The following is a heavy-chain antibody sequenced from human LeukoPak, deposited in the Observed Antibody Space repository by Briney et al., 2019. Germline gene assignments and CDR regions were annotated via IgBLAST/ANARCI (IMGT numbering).Heavy chain of an antibody. CDR1: GFTFNVHG. J-gene: IGHJ4*02. D-gene: IGHD1-26*01. CDR3: AKDAAPRNGIWDNFDH. CDR2: VGGGIDR. V-gene: IGHV3-23*01. Sequence: GGSLRLSCVASGFTFNVHGMAWVRQAPGEGLEWVSRVGGGIDRHYADSAKGLFIASSEDYKNTLSLQMRSMRDEAKDVYFCAKDAAPRNGIWDNFDHWGQGTPVTVSS.